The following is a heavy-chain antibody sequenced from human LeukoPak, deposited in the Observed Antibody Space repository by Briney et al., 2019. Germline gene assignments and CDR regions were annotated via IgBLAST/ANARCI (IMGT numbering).Heavy chain of an antibody. D-gene: IGHD2-15*01. CDR3: VKAGQGCLDY. J-gene: IGHJ4*02. CDR2: ITWNSGSI. CDR1: GFTFDSYA. Sequence: GGSLRLSCAASGFTFDSYAMHWVRQAPGKGLEWVSGITWNSGSIGYADSVKGRFTISRDNAKNSLYLQMHSLRAEDTALYYCVKAGQGCLDYWGQGTLVTVSS. V-gene: IGHV3-9*01.